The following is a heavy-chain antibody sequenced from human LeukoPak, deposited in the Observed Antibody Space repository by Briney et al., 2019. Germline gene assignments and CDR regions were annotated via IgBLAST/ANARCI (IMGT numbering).Heavy chain of an antibody. J-gene: IGHJ4*02. Sequence: PSETLFLTCTVSGGSISSYYWSWIRQPPGKGLEWIGYIYYSGSTNYNPSLKSRVTISVDTSKNQFSLKLSSVTAADTAVYYCARRAYCGGDCYKLDYWGQGTLVTVSS. CDR2: IYYSGST. D-gene: IGHD2-21*01. V-gene: IGHV4-59*01. CDR1: GGSISSYY. CDR3: ARRAYCGGDCYKLDY.